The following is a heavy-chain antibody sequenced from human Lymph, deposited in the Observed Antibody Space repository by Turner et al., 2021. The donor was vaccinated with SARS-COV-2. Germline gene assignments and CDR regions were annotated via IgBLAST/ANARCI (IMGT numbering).Heavy chain of an antibody. D-gene: IGHD2-2*03. CDR2: MSPDSGDT. V-gene: IGHV1-8*01. CDR3: AGVHGYCTRTSCYWDYYVGMDV. CDR1: GYIFTSYD. J-gene: IGHJ6*02. Sequence: QVQPVQSGAEVKKPAASVKVSCKASGYIFTSYDINWVRTATGQGLEWMGGMSPDSGDTGYAQKFAARDTMTRDTSISTAYVELSSLGYEETAVHYCAGVHGYCTRTSCYWDYYVGMDVWGQGTTVTVSS.